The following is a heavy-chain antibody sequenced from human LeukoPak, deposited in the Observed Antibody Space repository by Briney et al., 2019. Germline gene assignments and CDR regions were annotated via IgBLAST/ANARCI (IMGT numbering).Heavy chain of an antibody. CDR1: GFTVSSNY. Sequence: VQPGGSLRLSCAASGFTVSSNYMSWVRQAPGKGLEWVSVIYSGGSTYYADSVKGRFTISRDDAKNSLYLQMNSLRVEDTAVYYCVRDSEGSGRVRFDPWGQGSLVTVSS. CDR3: VRDSEGSGRVRFDP. V-gene: IGHV3-66*01. J-gene: IGHJ5*02. CDR2: IYSGGST. D-gene: IGHD5-12*01.